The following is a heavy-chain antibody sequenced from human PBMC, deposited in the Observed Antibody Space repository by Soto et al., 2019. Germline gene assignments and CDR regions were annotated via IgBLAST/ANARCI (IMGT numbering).Heavy chain of an antibody. Sequence: LGESLKISCKGSGYSFTSYWISWVRQMPGKGLEWMGRIDPSDSYTNYSPSFQGHVTISADKSISTAYLQWSSLKASDTAMYYCARQDMVNNWFDPWGQGTLVTISS. CDR1: GYSFTSYW. CDR2: IDPSDSYT. CDR3: ARQDMVNNWFDP. D-gene: IGHD5-18*01. V-gene: IGHV5-10-1*01. J-gene: IGHJ5*02.